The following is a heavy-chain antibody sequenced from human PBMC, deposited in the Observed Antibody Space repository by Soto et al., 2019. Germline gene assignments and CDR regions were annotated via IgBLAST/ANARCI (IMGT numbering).Heavy chain of an antibody. CDR2: IYYSGST. Sequence: TSETLSLTCTVSGGSISSYYWSWIRQPPGKGLEWIGYIYYSGSTNYNPSLKSRVTISVDTSKNQFSLKLSSVTAADTAVYYCARIKYQLLAGDYYYYMDVWGKGTTVTSP. J-gene: IGHJ6*03. CDR3: ARIKYQLLAGDYYYYMDV. CDR1: GGSISSYY. V-gene: IGHV4-59*01. D-gene: IGHD2-2*01.